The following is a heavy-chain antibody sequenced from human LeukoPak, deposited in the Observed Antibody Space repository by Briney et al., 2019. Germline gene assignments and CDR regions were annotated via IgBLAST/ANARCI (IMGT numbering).Heavy chain of an antibody. Sequence: GGSLRLSCATSGFTFSDYWMHWVRQAPGKGLEWVARIYSDVRRIKYADSVKGRFTISRDNAKNTLYLQMNALRVEDTAVYYCAKVRQPSSFYYYYGMDVWGQGTTVTVS. D-gene: IGHD6-13*01. CDR1: GFTFSDYW. V-gene: IGHV3-74*03. J-gene: IGHJ6*02. CDR3: AKVRQPSSFYYYYGMDV. CDR2: IYSDVRRI.